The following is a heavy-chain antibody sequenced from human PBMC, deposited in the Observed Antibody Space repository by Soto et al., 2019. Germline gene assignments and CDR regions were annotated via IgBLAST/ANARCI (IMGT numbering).Heavy chain of an antibody. V-gene: IGHV2-5*02. J-gene: IGHJ1*01. D-gene: IGHD3-10*01. CDR1: GFSLSTSGVG. Sequence: FGPTLVNPTQTLTLTCTFSGFSLSTSGVGVGWIRQPPGKALEWLAVIYWDDDKRYSPSLKSRLTITKDTSKNQVVLTMTNMDPIDTATYYCAHHLWFAEGFQHWGQGTLVTVSS. CDR2: IYWDDDK. CDR3: AHHLWFAEGFQH.